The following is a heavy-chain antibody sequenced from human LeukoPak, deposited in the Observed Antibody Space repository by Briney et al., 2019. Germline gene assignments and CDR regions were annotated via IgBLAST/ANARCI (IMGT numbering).Heavy chain of an antibody. CDR1: GFTFSSYW. Sequence: GGSLRLSCAASGFTFSSYWMHWVRQAPGKGLVWVSRINSDGCSTRYGDSVKGRFTISRDNANNTLYLQMSSLRAEDTAVYYCSTMVRGVIIRGNAFDIWGQGTMVTVSS. J-gene: IGHJ3*02. D-gene: IGHD3-10*01. V-gene: IGHV3-74*01. CDR3: STMVRGVIIRGNAFDI. CDR2: INSDGCST.